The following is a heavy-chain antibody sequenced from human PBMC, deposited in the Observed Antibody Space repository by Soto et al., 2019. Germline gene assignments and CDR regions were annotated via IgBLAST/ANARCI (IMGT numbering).Heavy chain of an antibody. CDR3: ARELTSSRRAVAGYFHY. CDR2: IDYSGST. D-gene: IGHD6-19*01. Sequence: QVQLQESGPGLVKPSETLSLTCSVSAGSVSGSSHYWNWIRQTPGKGLEWIGNIDYSGSTNYNPYLKSRVTISVDTSKTQFSLKLSSVTAAATAVYYCARELTSSRRAVAGYFHYWGQGTQVTVSS. CDR1: AGSVSGSSHY. J-gene: IGHJ1*01. V-gene: IGHV4-61*01.